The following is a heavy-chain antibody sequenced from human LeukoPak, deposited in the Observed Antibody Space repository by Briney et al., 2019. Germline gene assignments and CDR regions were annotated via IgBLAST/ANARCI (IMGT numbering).Heavy chain of an antibody. D-gene: IGHD6-19*01. Sequence: GGSLRLSCAASGFTLSSYGMHWVRQAPGKGLEWVAVIWYDGSNKYYADSVKGRFTISRDNSKNTLYLQMNSLRAEDTAVYYCARDGREQWLVPKDAFDIWGHGTMVTVSS. J-gene: IGHJ3*02. CDR2: IWYDGSNK. CDR3: ARDGREQWLVPKDAFDI. V-gene: IGHV3-33*01. CDR1: GFTLSSYG.